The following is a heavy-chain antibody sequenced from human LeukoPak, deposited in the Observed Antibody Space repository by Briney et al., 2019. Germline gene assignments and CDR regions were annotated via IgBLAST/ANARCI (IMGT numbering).Heavy chain of an antibody. D-gene: IGHD3-22*01. J-gene: IGHJ4*02. CDR3: TRGSSGYGYFDY. Sequence: GRSLRLSCAASGFTFSSYGMHWVRQAPGKGLEWVAVISYDGSNKYYADSVKGRFTISRDNSKNTLYLQMNSLRAEDTAVYYCTRGSSGYGYFDYWGQGTLVTVSS. CDR2: ISYDGSNK. V-gene: IGHV3-30*03. CDR1: GFTFSSYG.